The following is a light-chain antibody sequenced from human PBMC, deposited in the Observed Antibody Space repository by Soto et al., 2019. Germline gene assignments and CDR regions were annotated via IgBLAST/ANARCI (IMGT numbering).Light chain of an antibody. V-gene: IGKV1-27*01. J-gene: IGKJ1*01. CDR1: QGISNY. Sequence: DIQMTQSPSSLSASVGDRVTITCRASQGISNYLAWYQQKPGKVPTLLIYAASTLRSGVTSRFSGSGSGTDFTLTIISLQPEDVETYYCQKYNSAPWTFGQGTKVEIK. CDR3: QKYNSAPWT. CDR2: AAS.